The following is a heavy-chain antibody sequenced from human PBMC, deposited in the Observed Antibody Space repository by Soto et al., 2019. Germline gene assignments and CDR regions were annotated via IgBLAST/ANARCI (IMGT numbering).Heavy chain of an antibody. CDR1: GGSISSSSYY. CDR3: ATSRPWGELRAGWFDP. V-gene: IGHV4-39*01. D-gene: IGHD3-16*01. J-gene: IGHJ5*02. CDR2: IYYSGST. Sequence: QLQLQESGPGLVKPSETLSLTCTVSGGSISSSSYYWDWIRQPPGTGLEWIGSIYYSGSTSYNPSLKSRVPISVDTSMNQFSLKLSSVTAADTAVYFCATSRPWGELRAGWFDPWGQGTLVTVSS.